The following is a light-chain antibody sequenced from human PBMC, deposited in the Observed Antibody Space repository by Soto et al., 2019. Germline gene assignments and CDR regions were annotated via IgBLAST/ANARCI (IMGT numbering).Light chain of an antibody. J-gene: IGLJ3*02. CDR3: SSYTSSILV. V-gene: IGLV2-14*01. Sequence: QSALTQPASVSGSPGQSITISCTGTNSDVGGYNYVSWYQQYPGKAPKLMIYEVGNRPSGVSNRFSGSKSGNTASLTISGLQAEDEADYYCSSYTSSILVFGGGTKVTVL. CDR1: NSDVGGYNY. CDR2: EVG.